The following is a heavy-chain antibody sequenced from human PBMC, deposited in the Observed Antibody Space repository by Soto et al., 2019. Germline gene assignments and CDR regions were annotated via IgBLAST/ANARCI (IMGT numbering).Heavy chain of an antibody. Sequence: VQLVESGGGVVQPGRSQRLSCAASGFTFRTYGMHWVRQAPGQGLEWLAVISNDGSETYYADSVKGRFVISRDNSRNMLFLQMNSLRDEDTAMYYCAKYVDDTVWNVALDPWGQGTLVTVSS. CDR1: GFTFRTYG. J-gene: IGHJ5*02. CDR2: ISNDGSET. CDR3: AKYVDDTVWNVALDP. V-gene: IGHV3-30*18. D-gene: IGHD1-1*01.